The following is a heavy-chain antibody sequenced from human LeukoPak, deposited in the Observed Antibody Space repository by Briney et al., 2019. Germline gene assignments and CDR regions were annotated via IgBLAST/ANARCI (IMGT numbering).Heavy chain of an antibody. CDR3: ARGYNYGQID. CDR2: INPNSGGT. D-gene: IGHD5-18*01. CDR1: GYTFTGYY. J-gene: IGHJ4*02. Sequence: ASVKVSCKASGYTFTGYYMHWVRQAPGQGLERMGWINPNSGGTNYAQKFQGRVTMTRDASISTAYMELSSLRSDDTAVYYCARGYNYGQIDWGQGTLVTVSS. V-gene: IGHV1-2*02.